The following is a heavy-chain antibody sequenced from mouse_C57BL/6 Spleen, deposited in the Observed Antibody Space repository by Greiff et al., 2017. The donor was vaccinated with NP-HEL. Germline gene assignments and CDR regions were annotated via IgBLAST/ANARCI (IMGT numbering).Heavy chain of an antibody. CDR2: IDPSDSYT. D-gene: IGHD1-1*01. J-gene: IGHJ2*01. Sequence: VQLQQPGAELVMPGASVKLSCKASGYTFTSYWMHWVKQRPGQGLEWIGEIDPSDSYTNYNQKFKGKSTLTVDKSSSTAYMQLSSLTSEDSAVYYCARGYYGSSYYFDYWGQGTTHTVSS. V-gene: IGHV1-69*01. CDR1: GYTFTSYW. CDR3: ARGYYGSSYYFDY.